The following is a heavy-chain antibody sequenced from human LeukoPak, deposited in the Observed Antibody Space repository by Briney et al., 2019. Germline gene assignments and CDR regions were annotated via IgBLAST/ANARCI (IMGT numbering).Heavy chain of an antibody. J-gene: IGHJ4*02. CDR2: ISYDGSNK. V-gene: IGHV3-30*18. CDR1: GFTFSSYG. Sequence: PGGSLRLSCAASGFTFSSYGMHWVRQAPGKGLEWVAVISYDGSNKYYADSVKGRFTISRDNSKNTLYLQMNSLRAEDTAVYYCAKSGQWISPRNYFDYWGQGTLVTVSS. CDR3: AKSGQWISPRNYFDY. D-gene: IGHD6-19*01.